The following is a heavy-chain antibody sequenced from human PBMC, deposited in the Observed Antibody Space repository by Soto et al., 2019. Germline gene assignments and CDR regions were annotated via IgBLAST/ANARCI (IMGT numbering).Heavy chain of an antibody. CDR2: ISSSGSTI. V-gene: IGHV3-48*03. Sequence: PGGSLRLSCAASGFTFSSYEMNWVRQAPGKGLEWVSYISSSGSTIYYADSVKGRFTISRDNAKNSLYLQTNSPRAEDTAVYYCASFYSSGSWGLDYWGQGTLVTVSS. D-gene: IGHD6-19*01. CDR3: ASFYSSGSWGLDY. CDR1: GFTFSSYE. J-gene: IGHJ4*02.